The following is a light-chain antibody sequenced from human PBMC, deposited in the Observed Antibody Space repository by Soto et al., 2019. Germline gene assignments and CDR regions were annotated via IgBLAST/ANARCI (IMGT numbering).Light chain of an antibody. J-gene: IGKJ4*01. CDR1: QGISNY. CDR3: QYLNSFPLT. CDR2: LAS. Sequence: IQLTQSPSSLSASVGDRVTITCRASQGISNYLAWYQQKPGRAPKLLIYLASTLQGGVPSRFSGSGSGTDFSLTFRSLQPEDVATYYCQYLNSFPLTFGGGTKVEIK. V-gene: IGKV1-9*01.